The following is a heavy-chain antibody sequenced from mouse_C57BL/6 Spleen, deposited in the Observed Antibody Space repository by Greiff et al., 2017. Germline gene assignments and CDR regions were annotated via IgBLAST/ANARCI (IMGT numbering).Heavy chain of an antibody. J-gene: IGHJ4*01. Sequence: QVQLQQPGAELVRPGTSVKLSCKASGYTFTSYWMHWVKQRPGHGLEWIGVIDPSDSYTNYNQKFKGKATLTVDTSSSTAYMQLSSLTSEDSAVYYCARGELSNYYAMDYWGQGTSVTVSS. CDR3: ARGELSNYYAMDY. D-gene: IGHD1-1*02. CDR2: IDPSDSYT. V-gene: IGHV1-59*01. CDR1: GYTFTSYW.